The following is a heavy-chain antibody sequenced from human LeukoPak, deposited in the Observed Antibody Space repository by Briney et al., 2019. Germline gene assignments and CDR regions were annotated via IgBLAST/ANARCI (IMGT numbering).Heavy chain of an antibody. D-gene: IGHD3-10*01. J-gene: IGHJ4*02. V-gene: IGHV3-23*01. Sequence: GGSLRLSCAASGFTFSSYAMSWVRQAPGKGLEWVSAISGSGGSTYYADSVKGRFTISRDNSKNTLYLQMNSLRAEDTAVYYCAIEEGAYYGSGTYFDYWGRGTLVTVSS. CDR1: GFTFSSYA. CDR2: ISGSGGST. CDR3: AIEEGAYYGSGTYFDY.